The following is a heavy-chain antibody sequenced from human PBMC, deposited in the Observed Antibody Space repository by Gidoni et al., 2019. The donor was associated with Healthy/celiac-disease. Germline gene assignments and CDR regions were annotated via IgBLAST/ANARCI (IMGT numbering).Heavy chain of an antibody. D-gene: IGHD3-16*01. CDR3: ARDRAYLGWFDP. CDR1: GFTFSSYW. Sequence: EVQLVESGGGLVQPGGSLRLSCAASGFTFSSYWMSWVRHAPGKGLEWVANIKQDGSEKYYVDYWKGLFTISRDNAKNSLYLQMNSLRAEDTAVYYCARDRAYLGWFDPWGQGTLVTVSS. CDR2: IKQDGSEK. J-gene: IGHJ5*02. V-gene: IGHV3-7*01.